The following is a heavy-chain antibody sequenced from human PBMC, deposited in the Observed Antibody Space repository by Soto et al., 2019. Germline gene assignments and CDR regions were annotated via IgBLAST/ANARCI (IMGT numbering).Heavy chain of an antibody. CDR1: GGSISSGDYY. Sequence: SETLSLTCTVSGGSISSGDYYWSWIRQPPGKGLEWIGYIYYSGSTYYNPSLKSRVTISVDTSKNQFSLKLSSVTAADTAVYYCARDIHSSGWYYYYGMDVWGQGTTVTVSS. J-gene: IGHJ6*02. V-gene: IGHV4-30-4*01. D-gene: IGHD6-19*01. CDR3: ARDIHSSGWYYYYGMDV. CDR2: IYYSGST.